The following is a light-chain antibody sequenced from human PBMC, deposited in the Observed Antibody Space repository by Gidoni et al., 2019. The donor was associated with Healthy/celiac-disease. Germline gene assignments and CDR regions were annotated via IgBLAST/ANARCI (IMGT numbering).Light chain of an antibody. CDR3: QQYNSYPWT. J-gene: IGKJ1*01. V-gene: IGKV1-5*03. CDR2: KAS. Sequence: DIQMTQSPSTLSASVGDRVTITCRASQIISSWLAWYQQKPGKAPKLLIYKASSVESGVPSRFSGSGSGTEFTLTISSLQPDDFATYYCQQYNSYPWTFGQGTKVEIK. CDR1: QIISSW.